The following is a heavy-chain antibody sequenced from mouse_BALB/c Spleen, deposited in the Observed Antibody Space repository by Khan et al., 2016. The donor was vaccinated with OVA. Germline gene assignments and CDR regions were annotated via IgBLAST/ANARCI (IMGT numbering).Heavy chain of an antibody. J-gene: IGHJ3*02. D-gene: IGHD3-1*01. CDR1: GYTFTSYD. CDR2: INPYNDYT. V-gene: IGHV1S136*01. Sequence: VQLQQSGPELVKPGASVKMSCKASGYTFTSYDMYWVKQKPGQGLEWIGYINPYNDYTKFNEKFKGKATLTSDKSSSTAYMELSSLPSEDSAVYYCARGVVGLQSGLGNWVQGTLVTVTA. CDR3: ARGVVGLQSGLGN.